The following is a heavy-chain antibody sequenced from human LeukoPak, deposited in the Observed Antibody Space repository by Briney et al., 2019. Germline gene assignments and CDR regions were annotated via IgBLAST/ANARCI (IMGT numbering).Heavy chain of an antibody. CDR2: IYSSGST. D-gene: IGHD1-26*01. V-gene: IGHV4-39*01. Sequence: SETLSLTCAVSGASVSGSNYYWGWIRQPPGKGLEWIGNIYSSGSTYYNASLQSRVTISIDTSKNQFSLRLNSVTTADTAMYYCAKSGGYGLIDYWGQGTRVTVSS. CDR3: AKSGGYGLIDY. CDR1: GASVSGSNYY. J-gene: IGHJ4*02.